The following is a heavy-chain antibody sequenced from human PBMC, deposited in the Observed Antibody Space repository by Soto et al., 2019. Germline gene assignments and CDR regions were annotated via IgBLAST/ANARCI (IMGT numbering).Heavy chain of an antibody. CDR1: GFTFSSYA. J-gene: IGHJ4*02. V-gene: IGHV3-23*01. D-gene: IGHD6-19*01. CDR3: AKRDIAVGTGDLDY. CDR2: ISGSGGST. Sequence: EVQLLESGGGLVQPGGSLRLSCAASGFTFSSYAMSWVRQAPGKGLEWVSAISGSGGSTYYADSGKGRFTSSRDHSKNTLNLRMNSLIAEDTPVYYCAKRDIAVGTGDLDYWGQGTLVTVSS.